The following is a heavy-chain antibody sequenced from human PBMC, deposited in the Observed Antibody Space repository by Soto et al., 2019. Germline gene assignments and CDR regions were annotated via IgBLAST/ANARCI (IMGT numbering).Heavy chain of an antibody. D-gene: IGHD3-22*01. CDR2: IYYSGST. V-gene: IGHV4-30-4*01. CDR3: ARVSAMIVVVIDY. J-gene: IGHJ4*02. Sequence: QVQLQESGPGLVKPSQTLSLTCTVSGGSISSGDYYWSWIRQPPGKGLEWIGYIYYSGSTYYTPSLKSRVTISVDTSKNQFSLKLSSVTAADTAVYYCARVSAMIVVVIDYWGQGTLVTVSS. CDR1: GGSISSGDYY.